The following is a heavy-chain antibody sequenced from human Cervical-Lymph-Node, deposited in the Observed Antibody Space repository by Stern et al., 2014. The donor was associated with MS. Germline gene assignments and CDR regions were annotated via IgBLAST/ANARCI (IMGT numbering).Heavy chain of an antibody. CDR3: AKAAVTTASFDS. J-gene: IGHJ4*02. CDR2: IIPILDTP. V-gene: IGHV1-69*01. CDR1: GGTFTSYA. Sequence: VKLVESGAEVKKPGSSVKVSCKASGGTFTSYAFNWVRQAPGQGLEWMGGIIPILDTPNFAQNFQGRLTITADESTSTAYMELSSLESEDTAVYYCAKAAVTTASFDSWGQGTLVTVSS. D-gene: IGHD4-17*01.